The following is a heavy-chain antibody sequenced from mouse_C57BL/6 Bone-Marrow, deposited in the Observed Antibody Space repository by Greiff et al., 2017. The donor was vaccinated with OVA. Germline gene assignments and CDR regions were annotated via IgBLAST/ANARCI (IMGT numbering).Heavy chain of an antibody. CDR1: GYTFTDYE. D-gene: IGHD1-1*01. J-gene: IGHJ4*01. V-gene: IGHV1-15*01. CDR3: TRKAYGSSLYAIDY. CDR2: IDPETGGT. Sequence: VKLMESGAELVRPGASVTLSCKASGYTFTDYEMHWVKQTPVHGLEWIGAIDPETGGTAYNQKFKGKAILTADKSSSTAYMELRSLTSEDSAVYYCTRKAYGSSLYAIDYWGQGTSVTVSS.